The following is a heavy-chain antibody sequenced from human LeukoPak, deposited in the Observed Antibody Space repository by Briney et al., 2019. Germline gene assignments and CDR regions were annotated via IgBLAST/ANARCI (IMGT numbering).Heavy chain of an antibody. CDR1: GGTFSSYA. CDR3: ATHTNLYDFWSGQLDY. Sequence: SVKVSCKASGGTFSSYAISWVRQAPGQGLEWMGRIIPIFGTANYAQKFQGRVTITTDESTSTAYMELSSLRSEDTAVYYCATHTNLYDFWSGQLDYWGQGTLVTVSS. CDR2: IIPIFGTA. D-gene: IGHD3-3*01. V-gene: IGHV1-69*05. J-gene: IGHJ4*02.